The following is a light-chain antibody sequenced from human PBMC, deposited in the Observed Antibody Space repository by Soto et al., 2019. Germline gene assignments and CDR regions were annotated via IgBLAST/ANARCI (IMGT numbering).Light chain of an antibody. CDR2: EVS. CDR3: SSYTSSSIDYV. J-gene: IGLJ1*01. Sequence: QSALTQPASVSGSPGQSITISCTGTSSDVGGYNYVSWYQQHPGKAPKLMIYEVSNRPSGVSNRFSGSKSGNTASLTISGLRAEDEDDYYCSSYTSSSIDYVFGAGTKLTVL. CDR1: SSDVGGYNY. V-gene: IGLV2-14*01.